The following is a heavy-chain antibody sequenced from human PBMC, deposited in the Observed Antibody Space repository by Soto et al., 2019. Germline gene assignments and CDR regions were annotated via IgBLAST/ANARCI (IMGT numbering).Heavy chain of an antibody. V-gene: IGHV3-66*01. J-gene: IGHJ4*02. CDR2: IYSGGST. Sequence: EVQLVESGGGLVQPGGSLRLSCAASGFTVSSNYMSWVRQAPGKGLEWVSVIYSGGSTYYADSVKGRFTISRDNSKNTLYLQMNSLRAEDTAVYYCARAKGYSSSWYGYWGQGTLVTVSS. CDR1: GFTVSSNY. CDR3: ARAKGYSSSWYGY. D-gene: IGHD6-13*01.